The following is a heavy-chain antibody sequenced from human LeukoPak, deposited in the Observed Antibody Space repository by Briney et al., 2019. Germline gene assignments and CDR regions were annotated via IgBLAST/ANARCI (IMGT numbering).Heavy chain of an antibody. CDR3: ARGSSDIDY. CDR1: GYIFTSYN. CDR2: INPSGGST. J-gene: IGHJ4*02. Sequence: ASVKVSCKASGYIFTSYNIYWVRQAPGQGLEWMGIINPSGGSTNYAQKFQGRVTMTRDTSTSTVYMELSSLRSDDTAVYYCARGSSDIDYWGQGTLVTVSS. V-gene: IGHV1-46*03. D-gene: IGHD6-13*01.